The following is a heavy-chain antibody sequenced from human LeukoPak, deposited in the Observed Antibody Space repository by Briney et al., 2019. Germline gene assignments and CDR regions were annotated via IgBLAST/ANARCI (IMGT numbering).Heavy chain of an antibody. CDR2: ISSSSSYI. J-gene: IGHJ6*04. CDR1: GFTFNTYS. D-gene: IGHD3-10*02. Sequence: GGSLRLSCAASGFTFNTYSMNWVRQAPGKGLEWVSSISSSSSYIYYADSVKGRFTISRDNAKNSLYLQMNSLRAEDTAVYYCAELGITMIGGVWGKGTTVTISS. V-gene: IGHV3-21*01. CDR3: AELGITMIGGV.